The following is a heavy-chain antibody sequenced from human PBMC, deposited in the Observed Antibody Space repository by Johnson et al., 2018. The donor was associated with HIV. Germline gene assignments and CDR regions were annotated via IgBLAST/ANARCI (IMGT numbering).Heavy chain of an antibody. D-gene: IGHD3-3*01. CDR1: GFTFSSYW. CDR2: ISGSGDTA. CDR3: ARDAGVDDAFDI. V-gene: IGHV3-23*04. Sequence: VQLVESGGGLVQPGGSLRLSCAASGFTFSSYWMHWVRQAPGKGLVWVSAISGSGDTAYYADSVQGRFTISRDNSKNTLHLQMNSLRAEDTAVYYCARDAGVDDAFDIWGQGTMVTVSS. J-gene: IGHJ3*02.